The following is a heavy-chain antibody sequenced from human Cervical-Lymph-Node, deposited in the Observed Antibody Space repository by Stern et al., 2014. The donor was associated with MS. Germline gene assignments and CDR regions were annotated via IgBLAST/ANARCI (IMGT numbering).Heavy chain of an antibody. CDR3: AGGGLWGAYAPMDV. V-gene: IGHV3-33*01. J-gene: IGHJ6*02. CDR2: IWHDGSIK. CDR1: GFTFSSYG. D-gene: IGHD3-3*01. Sequence: VQLVESGGGVVLPGRSLRLSCAASGFTFSSYGMHWVRQAPGKRLEWVTVIWHDGSIKQYAASVQGRFTISQDNDRSTLSLAMNSLRAEDTAVYYCAGGGLWGAYAPMDVWGQGTTVTVSS.